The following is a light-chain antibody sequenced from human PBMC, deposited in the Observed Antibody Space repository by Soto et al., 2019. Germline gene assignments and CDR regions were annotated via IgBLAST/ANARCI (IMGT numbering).Light chain of an antibody. CDR2: DVS. CDR3: QQFNTFWWT. CDR1: QNISNY. V-gene: IGKV3-11*01. Sequence: IVLTQSPATLSLSPGKRATLSCRASQNISNYFIWYQQKPGQAPRLLIYDVSNRAAGIPARFSGSGSGTEFTLTISSLQPEDFATYYCQQFNTFWWTFGQGTKVDIK. J-gene: IGKJ1*01.